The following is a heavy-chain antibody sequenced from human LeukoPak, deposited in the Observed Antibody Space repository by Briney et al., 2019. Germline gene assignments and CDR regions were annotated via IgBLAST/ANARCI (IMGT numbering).Heavy chain of an antibody. V-gene: IGHV1-18*01. CDR3: AREGGTSWLPGNWYFDL. CDR1: GYTFTSYG. J-gene: IGHJ2*01. CDR2: ISAYNGNT. D-gene: IGHD6-13*01. Sequence: ASVKVSCKASGYTFTSYGISWVRQAPGQGLEWMGWISAYNGNTNYAQKLQGRVTMTRDMSTSTAYMELSSLRSEDTAVYYCAREGGTSWLPGNWYFDLWGRGTLVTVSS.